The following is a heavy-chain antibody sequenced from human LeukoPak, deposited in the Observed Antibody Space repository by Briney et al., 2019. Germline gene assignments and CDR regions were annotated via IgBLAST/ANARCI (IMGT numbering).Heavy chain of an antibody. V-gene: IGHV4-34*01. CDR3: ARARDSSGYYRPPIYYFDY. J-gene: IGHJ4*02. CDR1: GGSFSGYY. D-gene: IGHD3-22*01. CDR2: TNHSGST. Sequence: PSETLSLTCAVYGGSFSGYYWSWIRQPPGKGLEWIGETNHSGSTNYNPSLKSRVTISVDTSKNQFSLKLSSVTAADTAVYYCARARDSSGYYRPPIYYFDYWGQGTLVTVSS.